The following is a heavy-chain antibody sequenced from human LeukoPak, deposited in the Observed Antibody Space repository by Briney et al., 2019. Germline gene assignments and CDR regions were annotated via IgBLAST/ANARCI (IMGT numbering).Heavy chain of an antibody. V-gene: IGHV4-39*02. D-gene: IGHD4-11*01. Sequence: PSETLFLTCTVSGGSISSSSYYWGWIRQPPGKGLEWIGSIYYSGSTYYNPSLKSRVTISVDTSKNQFSLKLSSVTAADTAVYYCAIDDYSNTIDPWGQGTLVTVSS. CDR2: IYYSGST. CDR3: AIDDYSNTIDP. CDR1: GGSISSSSYY. J-gene: IGHJ5*02.